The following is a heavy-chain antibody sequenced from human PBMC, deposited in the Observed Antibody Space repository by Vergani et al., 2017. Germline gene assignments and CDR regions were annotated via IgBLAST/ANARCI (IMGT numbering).Heavy chain of an antibody. Sequence: QVQLVQSGAEVKKPGSSVKVSCKASGGTFSSYAISWVRQAPGQGLEWMGRIITIFGTANSAQKFQGRVTITADKAKSTAYMELSSLRSEDTAVYYCVRDLGSRGAFDIWGQGTMVTGSS. V-gene: IGHV1-69*14. D-gene: IGHD2-15*01. J-gene: IGHJ3*02. CDR2: IITIFGTA. CDR1: GGTFSSYA. CDR3: VRDLGSRGAFDI.